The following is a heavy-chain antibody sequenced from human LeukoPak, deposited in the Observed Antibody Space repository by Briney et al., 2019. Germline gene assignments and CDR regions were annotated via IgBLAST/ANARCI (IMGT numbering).Heavy chain of an antibody. V-gene: IGHV4-39*01. Sequence: SEALSLTCTVSGRPIIRDHYYWRWIRQPPGKGLEWFETIYYSGRFYYHPSLEGRVTLSEYPYENQFSIGQNSVTAADTAVYYCARQRGQAGDPVGYCGRGTLVVVSS. CDR3: ARQRGQAGDPVGY. CDR1: GRPIIRDHYY. D-gene: IGHD2-21*02. J-gene: IGHJ4*02. CDR2: IYYSGRF.